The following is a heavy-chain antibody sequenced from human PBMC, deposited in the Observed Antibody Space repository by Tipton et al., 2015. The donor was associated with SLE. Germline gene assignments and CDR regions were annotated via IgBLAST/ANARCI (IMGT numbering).Heavy chain of an antibody. Sequence: QSGAEVKKPGESLKISCKVFGNDFTSYWVGWVRQRPGEGLEWMGVIYPGDSDTRYSPSFQGQVTISADKSISTAYLQWSSLKATDTAMYYCARQLDLTGDIDYWGQGTLVTVSS. CDR1: GNDFTSYW. V-gene: IGHV5-51*01. CDR2: IYPGDSDT. CDR3: ARQLDLTGDIDY. J-gene: IGHJ4*02. D-gene: IGHD7-27*01.